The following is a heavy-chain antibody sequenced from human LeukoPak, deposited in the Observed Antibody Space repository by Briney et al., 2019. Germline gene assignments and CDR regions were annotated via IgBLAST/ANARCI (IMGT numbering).Heavy chain of an antibody. D-gene: IGHD5-12*01. J-gene: IGHJ4*02. CDR3: ARSTESGSFDY. Sequence: SETQSLTCTVSGGSINSNDFYWGWIRQPPGKGLEWIGSIYYSGNTYYNSSLKSRVTISVDTSKNQFSLKLSSVTAADTAVFYCARSTESGSFDYWGQGTLVTVSS. V-gene: IGHV4-39*01. CDR2: IYYSGNT. CDR1: GGSINSNDFY.